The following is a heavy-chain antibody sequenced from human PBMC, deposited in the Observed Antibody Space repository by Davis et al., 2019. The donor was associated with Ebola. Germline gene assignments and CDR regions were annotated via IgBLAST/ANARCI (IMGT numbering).Heavy chain of an antibody. J-gene: IGHJ6*03. CDR1: GYTFTSYA. Sequence: ASVKVSCKASGYTFTSYAMHWVRQAPGQRLEWMGWINAGNGNTKYSQKFQGRVTITRDTSASTAYMELSSLRSEDTAVYYCARDGVALVEYQLLYYYYYMDVWGKGTTVTVSS. CDR2: INAGNGNT. CDR3: ARDGVALVEYQLLYYYYYMDV. D-gene: IGHD2-2*01. V-gene: IGHV1-3*01.